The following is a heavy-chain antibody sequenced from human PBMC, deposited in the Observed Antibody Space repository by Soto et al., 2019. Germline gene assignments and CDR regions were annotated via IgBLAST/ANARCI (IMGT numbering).Heavy chain of an antibody. D-gene: IGHD1-1*01. CDR3: ARGSGIVALPGELEDVNYDY. CDR1: GQSFSGHS. J-gene: IGHJ4*02. Sequence: QVQLQQWGAGLVKPSETLSLSCAVYGQSFSGHSWAWIRQSPGNGLEWIGEINESGSTYYNPSLKSRVTISAGTSKNQFSLKLSSVSAADTAVYFCARGSGIVALPGELEDVNYDYWGQRTLVNVSS. V-gene: IGHV4-34*01. CDR2: INESGST.